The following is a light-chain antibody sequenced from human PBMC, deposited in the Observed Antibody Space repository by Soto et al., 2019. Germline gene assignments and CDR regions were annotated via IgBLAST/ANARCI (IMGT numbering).Light chain of an antibody. CDR2: KVS. V-gene: IGKV2-30*01. CDR3: MQGTHWPRT. Sequence: DVVMTQSPLSLPVTLGQPASISCRSSQSLVYSDGNTSLNWFQQRPGHSPRRLIYKVSNRDSGVPDRFSGSGSGTDFTLKISRVEAEDVGVYYCMQGTHWPRTFGQGTKVEIK. J-gene: IGKJ1*01. CDR1: QSLVYSDGNTS.